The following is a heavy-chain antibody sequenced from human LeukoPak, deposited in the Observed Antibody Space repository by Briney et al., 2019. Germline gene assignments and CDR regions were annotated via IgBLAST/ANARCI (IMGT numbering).Heavy chain of an antibody. J-gene: IGHJ6*03. CDR1: GGSFSGYY. V-gene: IGHV4-34*01. CDR3: ARGFRGYYYYYYMDV. Sequence: SETLSLTCAVYGGSFSGYYWSWIRQPPGKGLEWIGEINHSGSTNYNPSLESRVTISVDTSKNQFSLKLSSVTAADTAVYYCARGFRGYYYYYYMDVWGKGTTVTVSS. CDR2: INHSGST.